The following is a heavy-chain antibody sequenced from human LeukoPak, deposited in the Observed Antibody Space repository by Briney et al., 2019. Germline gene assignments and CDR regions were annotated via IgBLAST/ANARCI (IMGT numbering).Heavy chain of an antibody. CDR2: INSNTGAT. J-gene: IGHJ4*02. CDR3: ARDLGLTCISTSCPPDY. Sequence: GASVKVSCKASGYTFTDYYMHWVRQAPGQGLEWMGWINSNTGATNYAQNFQGRVTMTRDTSITTLYMELSRLRSDDTAVYYCARDLGLTCISTSCPPDYWGQGTLVTVSS. V-gene: IGHV1-2*02. CDR1: GYTFTDYY. D-gene: IGHD2-2*01.